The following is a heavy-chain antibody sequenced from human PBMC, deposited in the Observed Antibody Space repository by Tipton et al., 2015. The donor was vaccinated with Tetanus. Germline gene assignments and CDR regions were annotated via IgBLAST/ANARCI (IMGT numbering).Heavy chain of an antibody. CDR3: ARGDGSTLHY. CDR2: IYYRGST. J-gene: IGHJ4*02. CDR1: GGSISTYY. D-gene: IGHD5-24*01. Sequence: TLSLTCTVSGGSISTYYWSWIRQPPGKGLEWIGYIYYRGSTNYYPSLKSRVTMSVDTSKSQFSLNLSSVTAADTAVYYCARGDGSTLHYWGQGTLVTVSS. V-gene: IGHV4-59*01.